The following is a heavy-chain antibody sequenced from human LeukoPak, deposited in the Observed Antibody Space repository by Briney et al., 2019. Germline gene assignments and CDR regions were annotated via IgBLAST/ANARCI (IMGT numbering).Heavy chain of an antibody. D-gene: IGHD6-13*01. CDR2: ISYIGST. J-gene: IGHJ3*02. CDR1: GGXISSYF. CDR3: ARRSKAAGGGAFDI. V-gene: IGHV4-59*01. Sequence: SETLSLTCTVSGGXISSYFCSWIRQSPGRGREWIGYISYIGSTNYNPSLKSRVTISVDTSNNQFSLSLTSVTAADTAVYYCARRSKAAGGGAFDIWGQGTMVTVSS.